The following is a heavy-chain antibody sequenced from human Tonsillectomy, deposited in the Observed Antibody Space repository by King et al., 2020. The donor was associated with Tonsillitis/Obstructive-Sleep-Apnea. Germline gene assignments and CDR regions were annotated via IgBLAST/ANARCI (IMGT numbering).Heavy chain of an antibody. J-gene: IGHJ5*02. Sequence: QLQESGPGLVKPSETLSLTCTVSGGSIRSSSYYWGWIRQPPGKRLVWIGSIYYSGSTYYNPSLKSRVTISVDTSKNQFSLKLSSVTAADTAVYYCARPMGEFRTIYNWFDPWGQGSLVTVSS. CDR1: GGSIRSSSYY. V-gene: IGHV4-39*01. CDR3: ARPMGEFRTIYNWFDP. D-gene: IGHD3-16*01. CDR2: IYYSGST.